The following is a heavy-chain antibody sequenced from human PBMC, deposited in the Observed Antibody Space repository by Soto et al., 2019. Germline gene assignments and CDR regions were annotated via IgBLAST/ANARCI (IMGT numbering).Heavy chain of an antibody. CDR2: IKAGNGNT. V-gene: IGHV1-3*01. CDR3: ATPIVAFY. CDR1: GYTFTSYA. D-gene: IGHD5-12*01. Sequence: ASVKVSFRASGYTFTSYAIHWGRQAPGQRLEWMGCIKAGNGNTKYSQKFQGRVIITRDRSAGTAYMELRSLRSEDTAVYYCATPIVAFYWGQGTLVTVSS. J-gene: IGHJ4*02.